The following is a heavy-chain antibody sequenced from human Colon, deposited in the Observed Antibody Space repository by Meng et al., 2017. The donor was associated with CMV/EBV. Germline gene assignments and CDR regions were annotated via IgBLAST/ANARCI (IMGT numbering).Heavy chain of an antibody. CDR2: IYHSGST. CDR3: ARMDYDFYL. D-gene: IGHD3-3*01. Sequence: GSLRLSCTVSGYSISSGYYWGWIRQPPGKGLEWIGSIYHSGSTYYNPSLKSRVTISVDTSKNQFSLKPSSVTAADTAVYYCARMDYDFYLWGQGTTVTVSS. CDR1: GYSISSGYY. J-gene: IGHJ6*02. V-gene: IGHV4-38-2*02.